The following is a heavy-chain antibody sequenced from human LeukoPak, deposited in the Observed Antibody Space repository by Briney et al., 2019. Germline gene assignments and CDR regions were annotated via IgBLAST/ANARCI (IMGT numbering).Heavy chain of an antibody. CDR3: AKVTLTPFGELDNPHPDY. Sequence: GGSLRLSCAASGFTFSSYAMSWVRQAPGKGLEWVSAISGSGGSTYYADSVKGRFTISRDNSKNTLYLQMNSLRAEDTAVYYCAKVTLTPFGELDNPHPDYWGQGTLVTVSS. CDR2: ISGSGGST. D-gene: IGHD3-3*01. J-gene: IGHJ4*02. V-gene: IGHV3-23*01. CDR1: GFTFSSYA.